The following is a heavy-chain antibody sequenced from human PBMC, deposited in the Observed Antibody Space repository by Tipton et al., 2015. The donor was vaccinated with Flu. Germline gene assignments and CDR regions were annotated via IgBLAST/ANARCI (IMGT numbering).Heavy chain of an antibody. J-gene: IGHJ4*02. Sequence: TLSLTCTVSGDSMSSFYWTWIRQPAGKGLEWIGRMSASGSSKYKPSLKSRVTMSVDTSKNQCSLRLTSVTSADTAVYCCARGSGSGTDVTFYFWGQGTLVTVSP. V-gene: IGHV4-4*07. CDR2: MSASGSS. D-gene: IGHD3-10*01. CDR1: GDSMSSFY. CDR3: ARGSGSGTDVTFYF.